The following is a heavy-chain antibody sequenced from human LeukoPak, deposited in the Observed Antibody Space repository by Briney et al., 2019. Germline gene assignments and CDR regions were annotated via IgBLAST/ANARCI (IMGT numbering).Heavy chain of an antibody. D-gene: IGHD4-17*01. CDR2: IRRYDGSNK. CDR1: GFTFSSYG. Sequence: GGSLRLSCAASGFTFSSYGMHWVRQAPGKGLEWVAFIRRYDGSNKYYADSVKGRFTISRDNSKNTLYLQMNGLRAEDTAVYYCAKVNGYGEPTDYWGQGTLVTVSS. J-gene: IGHJ4*02. CDR3: AKVNGYGEPTDY. V-gene: IGHV3-30*02.